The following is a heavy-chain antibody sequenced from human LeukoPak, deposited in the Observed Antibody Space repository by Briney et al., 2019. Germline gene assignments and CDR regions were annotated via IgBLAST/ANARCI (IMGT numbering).Heavy chain of an antibody. CDR3: AKDSCSISTCYSGNWFDP. Sequence: PGGSLRLSCSASGFTFSDYYMSWIRQAPGKGLEWVSYMSSSGSVIYYADSVKGRFTISRDNAKNSLYLQMNRLRPEDTAFYYCAKDSCSISTCYSGNWFDPWGQGTLVTVSS. D-gene: IGHD2-2*01. J-gene: IGHJ5*02. CDR1: GFTFSDYY. V-gene: IGHV3-11*01. CDR2: MSSSGSVI.